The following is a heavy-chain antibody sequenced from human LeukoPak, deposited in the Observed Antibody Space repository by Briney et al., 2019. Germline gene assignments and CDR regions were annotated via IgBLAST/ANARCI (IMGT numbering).Heavy chain of an antibody. CDR3: ASHRVTALGYYYGMDV. CDR2: IHYSGST. V-gene: IGHV4-30-4*01. D-gene: IGHD5-18*01. CDR1: PGSINTGNYY. J-gene: IGHJ6*02. Sequence: SETLSLTCTVSPGSINTGNYYWSWIRQPPGKGLEWLGFIHYSGSTDYNPSLKSRVSISIDTSKNQFSLQLSSVTAADTAVYYCASHRVTALGYYYGMDVWGQGTTVTVSS.